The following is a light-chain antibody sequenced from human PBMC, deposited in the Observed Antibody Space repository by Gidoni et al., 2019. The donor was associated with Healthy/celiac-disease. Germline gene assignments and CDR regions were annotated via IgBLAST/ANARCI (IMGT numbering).Light chain of an antibody. V-gene: IGKV3-20*01. CDR3: QQYGSSPQT. CDR2: GAS. CDR1: QSVSSSY. J-gene: IGKJ1*01. Sequence: EIVLTQSPGTLSLSPGERATLSCRASQSVSSSYLAWYQQKPGQAPRLLIYGASSRATGIPDRFSGSGSGTDFTLTISRLEPEVFAVYYCQQYGSSPQTFGQGTKVEI.